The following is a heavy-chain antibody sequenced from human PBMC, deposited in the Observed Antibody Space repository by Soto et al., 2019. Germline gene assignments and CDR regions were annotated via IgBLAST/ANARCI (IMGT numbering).Heavy chain of an antibody. CDR1: GGTFSSYA. CDR3: ARSRVTYYYDRSAFDI. Sequence: QVQLVQSGAEVKKPGSSVKVSCKASGGTFSSYAISWVRQAPGQGLEWMGGIIPIFGTANYAQKFQGRVTITADEYTCTAYMELSSLRSEETAVYYCARSRVTYYYDRSAFDIWGQGTMVTVSS. CDR2: IIPIFGTA. J-gene: IGHJ3*02. D-gene: IGHD3-22*01. V-gene: IGHV1-69*01.